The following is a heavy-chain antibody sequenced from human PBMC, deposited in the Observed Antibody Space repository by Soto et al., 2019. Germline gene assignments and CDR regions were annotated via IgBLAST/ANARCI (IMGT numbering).Heavy chain of an antibody. CDR1: GGSFSGYY. Sequence: LSETLSLTCAVYGGSFSGYYWSWIRQPPGKGLEWIGEINHSGSTNYNPSLKSRVTISVDTSKNQFSLKLSSVTAADTAVYYWARGCRLRAYYFDYWGQGTLVTVSS. J-gene: IGHJ4*02. V-gene: IGHV4-34*01. CDR2: INHSGST. D-gene: IGHD5-12*01. CDR3: ARGCRLRAYYFDY.